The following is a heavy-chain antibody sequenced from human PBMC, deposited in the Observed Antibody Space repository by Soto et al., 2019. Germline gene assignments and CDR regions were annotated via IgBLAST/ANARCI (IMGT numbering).Heavy chain of an antibody. V-gene: IGHV3-9*01. J-gene: IGHJ1*01. CDR2: INCNSGSI. CDR1: GFPFGDYA. Sequence: PGGSLRLSCAASGFPFGDYAMHLVRQFPGKGLEWVSGINCNSGSIGYGDSVKGRFAISRDNAKNSLHMQMNSLSAEDTAFYYCGIAERINRNRGHVGYWGQGRLFTVSS. D-gene: IGHD1-1*01. CDR3: GIAERINRNRGHVGY.